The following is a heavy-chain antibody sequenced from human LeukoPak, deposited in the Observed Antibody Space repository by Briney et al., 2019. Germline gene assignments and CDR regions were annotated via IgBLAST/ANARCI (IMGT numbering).Heavy chain of an antibody. D-gene: IGHD1-26*01. CDR2: ISGSGGST. CDR1: GFTFTSYA. V-gene: IGHV3-23*01. CDR3: AKLDSGGSLYYFDY. Sequence: PGGSLRLSCAASGFTFTSYAMSWVRQAPGKGLEWVSAISGSGGSTYYADSVKGRFTISRDNSKNTLYLQMNSLRAEDTVVYYCAKLDSGGSLYYFDYWGQGTLVTVSS. J-gene: IGHJ4*02.